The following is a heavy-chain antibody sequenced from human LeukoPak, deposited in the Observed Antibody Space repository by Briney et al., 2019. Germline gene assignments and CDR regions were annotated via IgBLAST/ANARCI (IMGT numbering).Heavy chain of an antibody. CDR3: AHRLTGYNSNWYHGYFDY. D-gene: IGHD6-13*01. J-gene: IGHJ4*02. CDR2: IYWDDDK. CDR1: GFSLSTKGVG. Sequence: SGPTLVNPTQTLTLTCTFSGFSLSTKGVGVGWIRQPPGKALEWLALIYWDDDKRYNPSLKSRLTVTKDVSKSQVVLTLTNVDPVDTATYYCAHRLTGYNSNWYHGYFDYWGQGTLVTVSS. V-gene: IGHV2-5*02.